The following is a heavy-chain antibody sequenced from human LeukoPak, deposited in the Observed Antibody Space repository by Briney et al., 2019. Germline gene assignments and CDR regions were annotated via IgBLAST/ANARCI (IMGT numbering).Heavy chain of an antibody. CDR3: AKDGGALPHYYDSSAYRKTFSFPYYFDY. Sequence: SETLSLTCAVYGGSFSGYYWSWIRQPPGKGLEWIGEINHSGSTNYNPSLKSRVTISVDTSKNQFSLKLGSVTAADTAVYYCAKDGGALPHYYDSSAYRKTFSFPYYFDYWGQGTLVTVSS. CDR2: INHSGST. V-gene: IGHV4-34*01. CDR1: GGSFSGYY. J-gene: IGHJ4*02. D-gene: IGHD3-22*01.